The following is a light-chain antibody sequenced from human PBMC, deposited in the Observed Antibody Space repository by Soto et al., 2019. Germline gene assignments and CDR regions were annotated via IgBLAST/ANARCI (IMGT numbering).Light chain of an antibody. CDR1: QSVSSSS. V-gene: IGKV3-20*01. Sequence: EIVLTQSPGTLSLSPGERGTLACWVSQSVSSSSLAWYQQRPGQAPRLLIYGASIRATDIPDRFSGSGSGTDFTLTISRLEPEDFAVYYCQQYGSSPLTFGGGTKVEIK. J-gene: IGKJ4*01. CDR2: GAS. CDR3: QQYGSSPLT.